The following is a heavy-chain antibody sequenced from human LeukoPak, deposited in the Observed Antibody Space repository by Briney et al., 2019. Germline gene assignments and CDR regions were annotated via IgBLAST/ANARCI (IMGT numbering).Heavy chain of an antibody. CDR3: ARGTIAAAGYYYFDY. V-gene: IGHV3-48*03. CDR2: ISSTGTTI. D-gene: IGHD6-13*01. Sequence: PGGSLRLSCAASGFTLSSYEMNWVRQAPGKGLEWVSYISSTGTTIYYADSVKGRFTISRDNAKNSLYLQMNSLRAEDTAVYYCARGTIAAAGYYYFDYWGQGTQVTVSS. J-gene: IGHJ4*02. CDR1: GFTLSSYE.